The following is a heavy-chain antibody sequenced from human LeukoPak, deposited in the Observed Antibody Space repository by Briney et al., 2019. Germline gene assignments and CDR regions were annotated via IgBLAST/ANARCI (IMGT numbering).Heavy chain of an antibody. CDR3: ARDDYSNLKAYFDY. D-gene: IGHD4-11*01. V-gene: IGHV1-18*01. CDR2: ISAYNGST. J-gene: IGHJ4*02. CDR1: GGTFSSYA. Sequence: ASVKVSCKASGGTFSSYAISWVRQAPGQGLEWMGWISAYNGSTNYAQKLQGRVTMTTDTSTSTAYMELRSLRSDDTAVYYCARDDYSNLKAYFDYWGQGTLVTVSS.